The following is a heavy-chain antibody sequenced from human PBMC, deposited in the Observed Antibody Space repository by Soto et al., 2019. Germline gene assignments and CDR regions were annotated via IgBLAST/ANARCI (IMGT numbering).Heavy chain of an antibody. V-gene: IGHV4-31*03. CDR2: IYYSGST. J-gene: IGHJ4*02. CDR3: ARPPQPPVTTFDY. CDR1: GGSISSGGYY. Sequence: QVQLQESGPGLVKPSQTLSLTCTVSGGSISSGGYYWSWIRQHPGKGLEWIGYIYYSGSTYYNPSRKSRVTISGDTSKNQFPLTLTSVPAADTAVYSCARPPQPPVTTFDYWGRGPLVTVSS. D-gene: IGHD4-4*01.